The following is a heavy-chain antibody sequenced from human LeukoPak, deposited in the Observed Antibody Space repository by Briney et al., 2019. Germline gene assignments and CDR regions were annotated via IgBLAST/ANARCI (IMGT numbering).Heavy chain of an antibody. CDR3: ARGPIYYYGSASYYAWFDY. J-gene: IGHJ4*02. CDR1: GGSFSGYY. D-gene: IGHD3-10*01. Sequence: SETLSLTCAVYGGSFSGYYWSWIRQPPGKGLEWIGEINHSGSTNYNPSLKSRVTISVDTSKNQFSLKLSSVTAADTAVYYCARGPIYYYGSASYYAWFDYWGQGTLVTVSS. V-gene: IGHV4-34*01. CDR2: INHSGST.